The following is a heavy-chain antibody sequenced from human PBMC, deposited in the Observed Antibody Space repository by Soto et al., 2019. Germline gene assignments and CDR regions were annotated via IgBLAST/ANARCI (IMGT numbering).Heavy chain of an antibody. J-gene: IGHJ6*02. V-gene: IGHV1-2*02. CDR2: MKPDDGGP. Sequence: ASVKVSCKSSGYILSDYCIHWVRQAPGQGLEWLGWMKPDDGGPNYAQNFQGRVIMTRDTSTDTDYMELTRLTSDDTAVYFCVRDLRRQWRRLDPESYTGMDVWGQGTTGTVSS. D-gene: IGHD5-12*01. CDR1: GYILSDYC. CDR3: VRDLRRQWRRLDPESYTGMDV.